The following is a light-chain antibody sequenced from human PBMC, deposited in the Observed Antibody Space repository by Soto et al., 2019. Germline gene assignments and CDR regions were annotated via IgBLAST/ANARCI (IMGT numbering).Light chain of an antibody. V-gene: IGKV4-1*01. Sequence: DIVMTQSPDSLAVSLGERATINCKSSQSILYSSNHKNYLAWYQQKPGQPPKLLVFCVSTRESGVPDRFSGSGSGTDFTLTISSLQAADVAVYFCQQYYSLPYTFGQGTKLEI. CDR1: QSILYSSNHKNY. CDR3: QQYYSLPYT. CDR2: CVS. J-gene: IGKJ2*01.